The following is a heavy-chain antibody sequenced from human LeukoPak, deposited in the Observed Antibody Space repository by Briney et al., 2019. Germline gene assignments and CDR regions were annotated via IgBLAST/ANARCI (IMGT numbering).Heavy chain of an antibody. CDR2: IIPIFGTA. CDR1: GGTFSSYA. J-gene: IGHJ6*02. V-gene: IGHV1-69*13. Sequence: GASVKVSCKASGGTFSSYAISWVRQAPGQGLEWMGGIIPIFGTANYAQKFQGGVTITADESTSTAYMELSSLRSEDTAVYYCARDEYSSSSEYYYYGMDVWGQGTTVTVSS. D-gene: IGHD6-6*01. CDR3: ARDEYSSSSEYYYYGMDV.